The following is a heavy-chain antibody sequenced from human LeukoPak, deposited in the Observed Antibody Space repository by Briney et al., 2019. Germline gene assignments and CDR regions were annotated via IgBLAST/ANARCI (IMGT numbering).Heavy chain of an antibody. V-gene: IGHV3-74*01. Sequence: PRGSLRLSCAASGFTFNTFWMHWVRQVPGKGLVWVSRINSDESRTNYADSVKGRFTISRDNAKNTLYLHMNSLRAEDTAVYYCTANYNYWGQGTLVTVSS. CDR2: INSDESRT. CDR1: GFTFNTFW. J-gene: IGHJ4*02. D-gene: IGHD3-10*01. CDR3: TANYNY.